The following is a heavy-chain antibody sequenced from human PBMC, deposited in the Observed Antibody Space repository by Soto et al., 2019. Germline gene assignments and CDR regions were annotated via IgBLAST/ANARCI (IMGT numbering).Heavy chain of an antibody. J-gene: IGHJ5*01. V-gene: IGHV2-5*01. CDR3: ARSHFEILTGPFDS. CDR1: GFSLNNDGFT. Sequence: SGPTLGNPTHTLTLTCTFSGFSLNNDGFTVGWIRQPPGQALEWLALIYWNDDKRYTPSLKKRLTVTKDTSKNQVILTMTNMNPVDTATYYCARSHFEILTGPFDSWGQGALVTAPQ. CDR2: IYWNDDK. D-gene: IGHD3-9*01.